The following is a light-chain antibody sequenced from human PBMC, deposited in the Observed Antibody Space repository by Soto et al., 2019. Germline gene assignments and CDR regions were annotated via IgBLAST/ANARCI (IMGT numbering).Light chain of an antibody. CDR3: QQYNSYSLRA. Sequence: DIQMTQSPSTLSASVGDRVTITCRASQSISSWLAWYQQKPGKAPKLLIYDASSLESGVPSRFSGSGSGTEFTITIRSLQPDDFATYCSQQYNSYSLRAFGGGTKVDIK. V-gene: IGKV1-5*01. J-gene: IGKJ4*01. CDR1: QSISSW. CDR2: DAS.